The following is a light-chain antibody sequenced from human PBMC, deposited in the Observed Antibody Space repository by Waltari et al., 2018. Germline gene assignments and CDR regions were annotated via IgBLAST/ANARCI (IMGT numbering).Light chain of an antibody. CDR1: QTTYTN. CDR3: QQYSRWPLT. Sequence: DTVMTQSPATLSVSPGEGATLSCRASQTTYTNLAWYQQKPGQVPRLHIYGSSTRATGIPARFSGSGSGTEFTLTISSLQSEDFAVYYCQQYSRWPLTFGGGTKVEIK. J-gene: IGKJ4*01. V-gene: IGKV3-15*01. CDR2: GSS.